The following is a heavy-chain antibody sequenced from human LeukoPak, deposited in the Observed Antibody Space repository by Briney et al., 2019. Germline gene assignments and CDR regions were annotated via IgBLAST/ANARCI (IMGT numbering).Heavy chain of an antibody. J-gene: IGHJ4*02. Sequence: SETLSLTCTVSGGSISSYYWSWIRQPPGKGLEWIGYIYYSGSTNYNPPLKSRVTISVDTSKNQFSLKLSSVTAADTAVYYCARVNDILTGYYLDYWGQGTLVTVSS. D-gene: IGHD3-9*01. V-gene: IGHV4-59*01. CDR1: GGSISSYY. CDR2: IYYSGST. CDR3: ARVNDILTGYYLDY.